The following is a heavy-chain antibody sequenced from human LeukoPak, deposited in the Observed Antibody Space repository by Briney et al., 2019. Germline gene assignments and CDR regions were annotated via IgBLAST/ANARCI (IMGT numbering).Heavy chain of an antibody. D-gene: IGHD3-10*01. CDR1: GFTFSSYW. CDR3: AKGGVDRGIFDP. V-gene: IGHV3-74*01. J-gene: IGHJ5*02. CDR2: INSDGSST. Sequence: GGSLRLSCAASGFTFSSYWMHWVRQAPGKGLLWVSRINSDGSSTSYADSVKGRFTISRDNAKNTLYLQMNSLRAEDTAVYYCAKGGVDRGIFDPWGQGTLVTVSS.